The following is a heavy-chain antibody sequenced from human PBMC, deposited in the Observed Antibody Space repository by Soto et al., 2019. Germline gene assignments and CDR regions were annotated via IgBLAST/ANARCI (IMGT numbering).Heavy chain of an antibody. CDR3: ARHNYGSGSTYFDY. J-gene: IGHJ4*02. CDR2: IYHSGST. CDR1: GGSISIINW. V-gene: IGHV4-4*02. D-gene: IGHD3-10*01. Sequence: SETLSLTCAVSGGSISIINWLSWVRQPPGKGLEWIGEIYHSGSTNYNPSLKSRLTLSIDTSKNQFSLKLSSVTAADTAVYYCARHNYGSGSTYFDYWGQGTLVTVSS.